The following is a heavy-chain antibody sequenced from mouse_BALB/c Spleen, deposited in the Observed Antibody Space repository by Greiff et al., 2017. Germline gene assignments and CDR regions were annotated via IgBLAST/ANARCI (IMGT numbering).Heavy chain of an antibody. D-gene: IGHD1-1*01. Sequence: EVKLVESGGDLVKPGGSLKLSCAASGFTFSSYGMSWVRQTPDKRLEWVATISSGGSYTYYPDSVKGRFTISRDNAKNTLYLQMSSLKSEDTAMYYCARHYYGSSVDAMDYWGQGTSVTVSA. CDR2: ISSGGSYT. CDR3: ARHYYGSSVDAMDY. J-gene: IGHJ4*01. CDR1: GFTFSSYG. V-gene: IGHV5-6*01.